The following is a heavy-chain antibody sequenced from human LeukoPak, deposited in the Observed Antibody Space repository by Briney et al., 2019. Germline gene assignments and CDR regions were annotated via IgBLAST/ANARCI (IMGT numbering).Heavy chain of an antibody. Sequence: SETLSLTCAVYGGSFSGYYWSWIRQPPGKGLEWIGEINHSGSTNYNPSFKSRVTISVDTSKNQFSLKLSSVTAADTAVYYCARDHNASVFDYWGQGTLVTVSS. CDR1: GGSFSGYY. D-gene: IGHD1-1*01. J-gene: IGHJ4*02. CDR3: ARDHNASVFDY. V-gene: IGHV4-34*01. CDR2: INHSGST.